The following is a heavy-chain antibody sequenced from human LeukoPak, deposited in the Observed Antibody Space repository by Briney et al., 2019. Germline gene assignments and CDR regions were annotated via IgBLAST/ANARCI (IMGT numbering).Heavy chain of an antibody. Sequence: LPGGSLRLSCAASGFTFGSYGMNWVRQAPGKGLEWVSVISGSGDKSYYTDSVKGRFTVSRDNSKNTVYLQMNSLRAEDTAVYYCAKGPRTVRFGDRHKGMFDYWGQGTLVTVSS. J-gene: IGHJ4*02. D-gene: IGHD3-10*01. CDR3: AKGPRTVRFGDRHKGMFDY. V-gene: IGHV3-23*01. CDR1: GFTFGSYG. CDR2: ISGSGDKS.